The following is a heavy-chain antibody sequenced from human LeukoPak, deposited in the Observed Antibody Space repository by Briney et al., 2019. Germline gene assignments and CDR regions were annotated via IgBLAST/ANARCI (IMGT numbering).Heavy chain of an antibody. J-gene: IGHJ4*02. CDR1: GGTFSSYA. CDR3: ARDLGGTMARGVMGY. Sequence: SVKVSCKASGGTFSSYAISWVRQAPGQGLEWMGGIIPIFGTANYAQKFQGRVTITADESTSTAYMELSSLRSEDTAVYYCARDLGGTMARGVMGYWGQGTLVTVSS. V-gene: IGHV1-69*13. CDR2: IIPIFGTA. D-gene: IGHD3-10*01.